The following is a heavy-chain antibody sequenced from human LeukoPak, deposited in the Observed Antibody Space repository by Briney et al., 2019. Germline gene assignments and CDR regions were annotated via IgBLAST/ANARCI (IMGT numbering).Heavy chain of an antibody. V-gene: IGHV3-21*01. CDR2: ISSSSSYI. J-gene: IGHJ4*02. CDR3: ARDWNRGYSGYEHFDY. Sequence: GGSLRLSCAASGFTFSSYSMNWGRQAPGKGLEWVSSISSSSSYIYYADSVKGRFTISRDNAKNSLYLQMNSLRAEDTAVYYCARDWNRGYSGYEHFDYWGQGTLVTVSS. D-gene: IGHD5-12*01. CDR1: GFTFSSYS.